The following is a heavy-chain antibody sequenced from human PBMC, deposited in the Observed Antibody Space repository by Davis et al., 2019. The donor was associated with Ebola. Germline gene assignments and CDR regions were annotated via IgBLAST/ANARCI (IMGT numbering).Heavy chain of an antibody. V-gene: IGHV4-61*01. CDR1: GGSVSSGTYY. CDR3: ARDFVVVRRFDP. Sequence: MPGGSLRLSCTVSGGSVSSGTYYWSWIRQPPGKGLEWIGHIYYSGSTNYNPSLKSRVTIAVDTSKNQFSLKLSSVTAADTAVYYCARDFVVVRRFDPWGQGTLVTVSS. J-gene: IGHJ5*02. D-gene: IGHD2-21*01. CDR2: IYYSGST.